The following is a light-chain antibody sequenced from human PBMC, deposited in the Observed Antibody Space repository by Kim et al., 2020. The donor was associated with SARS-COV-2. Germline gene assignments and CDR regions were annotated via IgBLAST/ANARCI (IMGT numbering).Light chain of an antibody. CDR3: QQYDTHST. V-gene: IGKV1-5*03. CDR2: KAS. CDR1: QDIYTF. Sequence: LSASVGHTVTLTCRASQDIYTFLAWYQQKPGEAPKLLISKASILESGVPSRFSGDGSGTDFTLTISSLQPDDFATYYCQQYDTHSTFGQGTKLEI. J-gene: IGKJ2*01.